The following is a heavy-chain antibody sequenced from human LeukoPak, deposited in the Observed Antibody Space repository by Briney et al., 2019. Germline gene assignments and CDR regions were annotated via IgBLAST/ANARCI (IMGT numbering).Heavy chain of an antibody. D-gene: IGHD3-22*01. J-gene: IGHJ6*03. CDR2: IYPGDSDT. CDR1: GYSFTSYW. CDR3: ARLDDSSGYYSSEYYYYYMDV. V-gene: IGHV5-51*01. Sequence: GESLKISCKGSGYSFTSYWIGWVRQMPGKGLEWIGIIYPGDSDTRYSPSFQGQVTISADKSISTAYLQWSSLKASDTAMYYCARLDDSSGYYSSEYYYYYMDVWGKGTTVTVSS.